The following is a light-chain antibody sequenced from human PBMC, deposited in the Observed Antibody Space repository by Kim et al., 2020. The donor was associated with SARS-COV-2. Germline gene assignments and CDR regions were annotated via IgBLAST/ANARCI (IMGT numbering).Light chain of an antibody. CDR1: SGDGSYT. CDR2: VNIDGRH. CDR3: QTWGAGTVVV. J-gene: IGLJ2*01. Sequence: SVKLTCTLGSGDGSYTMAWHQQQAEKGRRCLRKVNIDGRHTKGDGIRDRFSGSSSGGGRCLTISGLQSEDEADYYCQTWGAGTVVVFGGGAQLTVL. V-gene: IGLV4-69*01.